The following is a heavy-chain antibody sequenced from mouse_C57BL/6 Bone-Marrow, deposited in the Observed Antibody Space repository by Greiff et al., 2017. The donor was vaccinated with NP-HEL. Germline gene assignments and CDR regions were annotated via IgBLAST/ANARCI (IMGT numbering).Heavy chain of an antibody. D-gene: IGHD2-3*01. V-gene: IGHV1-22*01. CDR3: ARRRWLLRFAY. J-gene: IGHJ3*01. Sequence: VQLQQSGPELVKPGASVKMSCKASGYTFTDYNMLWVKQSHGKSLEWIGYINPNNGGTSYNQKFKGKATLTVNKSSSTSYMELRSLTSEDSAVYYCARRRWLLRFAYWGQGTLVTVSA. CDR2: INPNNGGT. CDR1: GYTFTDYN.